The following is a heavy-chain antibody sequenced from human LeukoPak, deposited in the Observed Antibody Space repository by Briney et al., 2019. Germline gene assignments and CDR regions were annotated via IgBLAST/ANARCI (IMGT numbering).Heavy chain of an antibody. CDR1: GFTFSSYA. J-gene: IGHJ5*02. Sequence: GGSLRLSCAASGFTFSSYAMSWVRQAPGKGLEWVSAISGSGGSTYYADSVKGRFTISRDNSKNTLYLQMNSLRAEDTAVYYCAKEGYSYGYRRVNWFDPWGQGTLVAVSS. D-gene: IGHD5-18*01. CDR3: AKEGYSYGYRRVNWFDP. V-gene: IGHV3-23*01. CDR2: ISGSGGST.